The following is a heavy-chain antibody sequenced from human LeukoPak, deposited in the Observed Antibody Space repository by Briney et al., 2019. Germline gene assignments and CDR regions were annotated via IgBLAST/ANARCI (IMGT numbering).Heavy chain of an antibody. D-gene: IGHD3-3*01. CDR1: GGSLCTGSYY. CDR3: ARGGVLRVLEDPYNWFDP. J-gene: IGHJ5*02. CDR2: IYSSGST. Sequence: SQTLSVTCTDSGGSLCTGSYYWSWIRQPAGKGLEWIGRIYSSGSTIYNPSLKSRVTISVGPSTKQFSLKLSYVTASDTAVYYCARGGVLRVLEDPYNWFDPWGQGTLVTVSS. V-gene: IGHV4-61*02.